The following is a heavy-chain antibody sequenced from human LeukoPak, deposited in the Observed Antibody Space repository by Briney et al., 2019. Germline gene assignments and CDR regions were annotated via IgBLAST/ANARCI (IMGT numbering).Heavy chain of an antibody. CDR2: INPNSGGT. Sequence: ASVKVSCKASGYTFTSYYMHWVRQAPGQGLEWMGWINPNSGGTNYAQKFQGRVTMTRDTSISTAYMELSRLRSDDTAVYYCARVALLGVVVVAASSPSNYYMDVWGKGTTVTVSS. J-gene: IGHJ6*03. D-gene: IGHD2-15*01. CDR3: ARVALLGVVVVAASSPSNYYMDV. CDR1: GYTFTSYY. V-gene: IGHV1-2*02.